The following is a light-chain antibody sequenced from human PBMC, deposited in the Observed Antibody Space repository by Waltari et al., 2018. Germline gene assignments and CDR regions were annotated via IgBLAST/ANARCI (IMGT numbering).Light chain of an antibody. Sequence: QSALTQPASVSGSPGQSITISCTGTFSDVGRYDYVSWYQQHPGKAPKLLIHDVTDRPSGVADRFSGSKPGNTASLTISGLQADDEADYYCTSYTSSTTTPYVFGTGTQVTV. CDR1: FSDVGRYDY. V-gene: IGLV2-14*03. J-gene: IGLJ1*01. CDR2: DVT. CDR3: TSYTSSTTTPYV.